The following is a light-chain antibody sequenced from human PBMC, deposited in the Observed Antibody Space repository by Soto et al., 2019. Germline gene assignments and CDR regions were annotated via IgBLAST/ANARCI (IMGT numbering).Light chain of an antibody. CDR1: QNIDTY. CDR2: AAS. J-gene: IGKJ2*01. Sequence: DIQMTQSPFSLSASVGDRVTITCRASQNIDTYLNWYQQKPGKAPNLLIYAASSLQGGVPSRFSGSGSGTDFTLTISSLQPEDFAIYYCQQSYDAPYTFGQGTKVDIK. V-gene: IGKV1-39*01. CDR3: QQSYDAPYT.